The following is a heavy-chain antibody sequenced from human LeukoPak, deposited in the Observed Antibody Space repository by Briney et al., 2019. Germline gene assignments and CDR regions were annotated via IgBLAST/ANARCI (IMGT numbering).Heavy chain of an antibody. V-gene: IGHV3-21*01. D-gene: IGHD3-16*02. CDR1: GFAFSSYS. Sequence: PGGSLRLSCSASGFAFSSYSMSWVRQAPGRGLEWVSSSSSSSSYKYYADSVKGRFTISRDNAKNSLYLQMNSLRAEDTAVYYCAREIMITFGGVIPQAALDIWGQGTMVTVSS. CDR3: AREIMITFGGVIPQAALDI. J-gene: IGHJ3*02. CDR2: SSSSSSYK.